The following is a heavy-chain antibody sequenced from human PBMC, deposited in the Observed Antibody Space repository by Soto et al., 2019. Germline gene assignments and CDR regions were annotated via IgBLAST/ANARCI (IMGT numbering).Heavy chain of an antibody. D-gene: IGHD3-10*01. V-gene: IGHV4-59*01. CDR2: IYYSGST. CDR3: ARSSLLWFGELSRHAFDI. J-gene: IGHJ3*02. Sequence: PSETLSLTCTVSGGSISSYYWSWIRQPPGKGLEWIGYIYYSGSTNYNPSLKSRVTISVDTSKNQFSLKLSSVTAADTAVYYCARSSLLWFGELSRHAFDIWGRGTMVTVSS. CDR1: GGSISSYY.